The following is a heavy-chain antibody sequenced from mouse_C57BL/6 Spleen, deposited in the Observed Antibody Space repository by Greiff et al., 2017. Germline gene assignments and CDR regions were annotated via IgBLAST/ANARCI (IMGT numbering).Heavy chain of an antibody. CDR3: ARVYDYLFDY. CDR2: ISYDGSN. Sequence: VQLKESGPGLVKPSQSLSLTCSVTGYSITSGYYWNWIRQFPGNKLEWMGYISYDGSNNYNPSLKNRISITRDTSKNQFFLKLNSVTTEDTATYYCARVYDYLFDYWGQGTTLTVSS. V-gene: IGHV3-6*01. J-gene: IGHJ2*01. CDR1: GYSITSGYY. D-gene: IGHD2-4*01.